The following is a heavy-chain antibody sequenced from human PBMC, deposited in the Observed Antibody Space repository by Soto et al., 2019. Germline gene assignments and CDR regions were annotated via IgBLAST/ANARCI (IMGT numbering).Heavy chain of an antibody. J-gene: IGHJ6*02. CDR3: AREGENYYGMDV. CDR2: IIPNFGTA. V-gene: IGHV1-69*12. Sequence: QVQLVPSGAEVKKPGSSVQVSCQASGGTFCSYAISWVRQAPGQGLEWRGGIIPNFGTANSAQKCQGRVTSTADESTSTAYMELSSLISEDTAVYYCAREGENYYGMDVRGQGTTVTVAS. CDR1: GGTFCSYA. D-gene: IGHD3-16*01.